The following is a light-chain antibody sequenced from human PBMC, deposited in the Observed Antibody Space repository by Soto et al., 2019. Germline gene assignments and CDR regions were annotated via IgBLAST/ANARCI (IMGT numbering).Light chain of an antibody. V-gene: IGLV2-14*01. J-gene: IGLJ2*01. CDR3: SSYASSSTRGVV. Sequence: QSALTQPASVSGSPGQSITISCTGTSSDVGGYDFVSGYQQHPGKAPKLMIYDVSNRPSGVSNRFSASKSGNTASLTISGLQAEDEGDYYCSSYASSSTRGVVFGGGTQLTVL. CDR1: SSDVGGYDF. CDR2: DVS.